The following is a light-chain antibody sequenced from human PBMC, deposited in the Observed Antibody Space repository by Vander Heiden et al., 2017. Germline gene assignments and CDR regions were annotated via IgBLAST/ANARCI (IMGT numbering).Light chain of an antibody. CDR3: SSYTSSSTRV. CDR2: DVS. J-gene: IGLJ1*01. V-gene: IGLV2-14*03. CDR1: SSDVGGYNY. Sequence: QSALTQPASVSGSPGQSITISCTGTSSDVGGYNYVSWYQHHPGKAPNLMIYDVSNRPSGVSNRFSGSKSGNTASLTISGLQAEDEADYYCSSYTSSSTRVFGTGTKVTVL.